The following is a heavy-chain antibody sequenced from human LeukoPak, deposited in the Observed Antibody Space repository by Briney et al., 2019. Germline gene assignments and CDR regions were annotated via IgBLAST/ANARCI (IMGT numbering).Heavy chain of an antibody. J-gene: IGHJ5*02. D-gene: IGHD3-22*01. CDR2: ISGSDGRT. Sequence: GGSLRLSCAASGFTFSSYAMSWVRQAPGKGLEWVSFISGSDGRTYYADSVKGRFTISRDNSKNTLYLQMNSLRAEDTAVYYCAKGLYYYDSSGFPAWGQGTQVTVSS. CDR1: GFTFSSYA. V-gene: IGHV3-23*01. CDR3: AKGLYYYDSSGFPA.